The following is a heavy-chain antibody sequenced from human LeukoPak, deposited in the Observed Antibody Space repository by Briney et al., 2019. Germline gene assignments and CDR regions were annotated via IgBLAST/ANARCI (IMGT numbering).Heavy chain of an antibody. J-gene: IGHJ4*02. CDR3: ARDLKDDGFGAEGSLDF. Sequence: ASVKVSCKALGYTFTSNYVIWVRQAPGQGPERVGWIDPNNGATYYAQQFQGRVTMTRDTSSTTAYMELDSLTSDDTAVYYCARDLKDDGFGAEGSLDFWGQGTLVTVSS. V-gene: IGHV1-2*02. CDR1: GYTFTSNY. D-gene: IGHD3-10*01. CDR2: IDPNNGAT.